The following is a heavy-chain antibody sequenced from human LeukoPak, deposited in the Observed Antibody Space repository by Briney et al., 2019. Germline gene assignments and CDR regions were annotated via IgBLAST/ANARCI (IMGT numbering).Heavy chain of an antibody. Sequence: GGSLRLSCAASGFSFSTYAMNWVRQAPGKGLEWVSYISRSGTTIHSADSVKGRFTISRDNAKNSLYLKMNSLRAEDTAVYYCATEGEGWLQPYWGRGTLVTVSS. J-gene: IGHJ4*02. CDR2: ISRSGTTI. CDR1: GFSFSTYA. V-gene: IGHV3-48*01. D-gene: IGHD5-24*01. CDR3: ATEGEGWLQPY.